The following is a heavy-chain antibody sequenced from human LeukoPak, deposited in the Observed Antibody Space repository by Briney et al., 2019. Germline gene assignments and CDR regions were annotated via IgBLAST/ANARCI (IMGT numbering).Heavy chain of an antibody. Sequence: PGGSLRLSXAASGFTFSSYSMNWVRQAPGKGLEWVSSISSSSSYIYYADSVKGRFTISRDNAKNSLYLQMNSLRAEDTAVYYCAGDNIPYYYDSSGYSRGIAFDIWGQGTMVTVSS. D-gene: IGHD3-22*01. J-gene: IGHJ3*02. CDR2: ISSSSSYI. CDR1: GFTFSSYS. CDR3: AGDNIPYYYDSSGYSRGIAFDI. V-gene: IGHV3-21*01.